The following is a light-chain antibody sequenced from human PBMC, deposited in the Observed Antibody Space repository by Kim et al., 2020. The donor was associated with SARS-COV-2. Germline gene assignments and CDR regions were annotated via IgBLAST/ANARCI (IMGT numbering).Light chain of an antibody. Sequence: AHAEKATLSGMASQRISSSYLAWFQQKPGQAPWLLIFGASSRATGIPDRFSGSGSGKDFSLTISRLEREDFACYFCQRYGSSPLTFGGGTKVDSK. J-gene: IGKJ4*01. V-gene: IGKV3-20*01. CDR3: QRYGSSPLT. CDR1: QRISSSY. CDR2: GAS.